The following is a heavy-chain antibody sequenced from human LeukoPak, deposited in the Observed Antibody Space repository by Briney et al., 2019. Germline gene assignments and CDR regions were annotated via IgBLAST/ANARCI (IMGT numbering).Heavy chain of an antibody. D-gene: IGHD2-15*01. Sequence: GASVKVSCKASGYTFTGYYMHWVRQAPGQGLEWMRRINPNSGGTNYAQKFQGRVTMTRDTSISTAYMELSRLRSDDTAVYYCARDRVVVVVAATRGNWFDPWGQGTLVTVSS. CDR1: GYTFTGYY. CDR3: ARDRVVVVVAATRGNWFDP. J-gene: IGHJ5*02. CDR2: INPNSGGT. V-gene: IGHV1-2*06.